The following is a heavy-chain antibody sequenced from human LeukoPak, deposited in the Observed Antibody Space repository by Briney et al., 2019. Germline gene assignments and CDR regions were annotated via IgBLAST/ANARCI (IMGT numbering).Heavy chain of an antibody. CDR2: ISTSGSTK. J-gene: IGHJ5*02. D-gene: IGHD2-15*01. CDR3: AVYCSGGSCYSAQWDWFDP. CDR1: GFTFSSYE. V-gene: IGHV3-48*03. Sequence: GGSLRLSCAASGFTFSSYEMNWVRQAPGKGLEWVSHISTSGSTKYYANYVKGRFTISRDNAKNSLYLRMNSMRAEDTAVYYCAVYCSGGSCYSAQWDWFDPWGQGTLVTVSS.